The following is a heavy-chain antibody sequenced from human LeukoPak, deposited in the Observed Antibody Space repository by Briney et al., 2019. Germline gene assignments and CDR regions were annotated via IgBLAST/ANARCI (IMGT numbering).Heavy chain of an antibody. V-gene: IGHV4-4*02. J-gene: IGHJ5*02. CDR2: IYHSGST. CDR1: GGSISSSNW. Sequence: TSETLSLTCAVSGGSISSSNWWSWVRQPPGKGLEWIGEIYHSGSTNYNPSLKSRVTISVDTSKNQFSLKLSSVTAADTAVYYCARDLRDSDCGGDCYTNWFDPWGQGTLVTVSS. CDR3: ARDLRDSDCGGDCYTNWFDP. D-gene: IGHD2-21*02.